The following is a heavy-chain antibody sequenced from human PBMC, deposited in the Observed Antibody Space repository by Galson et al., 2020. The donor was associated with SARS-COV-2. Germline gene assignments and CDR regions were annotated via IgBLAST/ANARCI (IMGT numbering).Heavy chain of an antibody. J-gene: IGHJ3*02. CDR2: IYWKDDK. V-gene: IGHV2-5*01. CDR1: GTSLSVTGVH. D-gene: IGHD3-22*01. Sequence: KMSGPTLVKPTQTLTLTCSFSGTSLSVTGVHVGWFRQPPGKALEWLALIYWKDDKHYSPPLQSRLTITKDTSENQVVLTMTNMDPVDTATYCCAQRGGGGGDNSGHDAFGIWGEGTMVTVSS. CDR3: AQRGGGGGDNSGHDAFGI.